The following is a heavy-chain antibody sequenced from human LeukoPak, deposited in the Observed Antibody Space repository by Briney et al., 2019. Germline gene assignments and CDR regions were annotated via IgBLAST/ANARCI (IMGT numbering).Heavy chain of an antibody. V-gene: IGHV4-59*01. Sequence: SETLSPTCTVSGGSIGSYYWSWVRQPPGKGLEWIGYIHYSGSTNYNPSLKSRVTTSIDTSKNQFSLEVTSVTAADAAVYYCARAGFYASVNQYYYYYYMDVWGTGTTVTVSS. CDR3: ARAGFYASVNQYYYYYYMDV. CDR2: IHYSGST. J-gene: IGHJ6*03. CDR1: GGSIGSYY. D-gene: IGHD2/OR15-2a*01.